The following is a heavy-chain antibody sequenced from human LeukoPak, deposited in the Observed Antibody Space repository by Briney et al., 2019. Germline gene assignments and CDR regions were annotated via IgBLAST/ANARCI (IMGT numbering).Heavy chain of an antibody. CDR2: IYYSGST. V-gene: IGHV4-59*01. Sequence: SETLSLTCTVSGGSISSYYWSWIRQPPGKGLEWIGYIYYSGSTNYNPSLKSRVTISVDTSKNQFSLKLSSVTAADTAVYYCARGHPIAAQGRWGQGTLVTVSS. D-gene: IGHD6-25*01. CDR1: GGSISSYY. CDR3: ARGHPIAAQGR. J-gene: IGHJ4*02.